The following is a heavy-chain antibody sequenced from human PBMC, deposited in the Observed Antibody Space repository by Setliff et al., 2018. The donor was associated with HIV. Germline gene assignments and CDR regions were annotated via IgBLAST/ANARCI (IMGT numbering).Heavy chain of an antibody. Sequence: GASVKVSCKAPGYTFTNYDINGVRQATGQGLEWMGWMNPNSGYTGYAQKFQGRVTMTRNTSISTAYMELSSLRSEDTAVYYCAREGSEDDDRSWWFDPWGQGSLVTVAS. CDR3: AREGSEDDDRSWWFDP. CDR1: GYTFTNYD. J-gene: IGHJ5*02. CDR2: MNPNSGYT. V-gene: IGHV1-8*02. D-gene: IGHD1-1*01.